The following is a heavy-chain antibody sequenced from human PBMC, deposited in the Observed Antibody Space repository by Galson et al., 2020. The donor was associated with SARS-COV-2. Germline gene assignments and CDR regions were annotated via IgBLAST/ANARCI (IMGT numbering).Heavy chain of an antibody. Sequence: ASVKVSCKASGYTFTGYYMHWVRQAPGQGLEWMGWINPNSGGTNYAQKFQGRVTMTRDTSISTAYMELSRLRSDDTAVYYCARGRRTLVVGENTAMYYWGQGTLVTVSS. V-gene: IGHV1-2*02. CDR3: ARGRRTLVVGENTAMYY. D-gene: IGHD5-18*01. J-gene: IGHJ4*02. CDR1: GYTFTGYY. CDR2: INPNSGGT.